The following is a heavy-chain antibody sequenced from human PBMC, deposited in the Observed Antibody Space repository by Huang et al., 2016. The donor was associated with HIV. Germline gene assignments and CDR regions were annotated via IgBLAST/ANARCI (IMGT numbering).Heavy chain of an antibody. D-gene: IGHD1-7*01. CDR3: ATKTAGMDI. Sequence: VESGGRLVQPGGSIRLSCVGSNFRLGAYWMSWVRQPPGKGLEWVANIRQDESEKYYVDSVKGRFNISRDNAKKVVFLEMNNVRVEDTATYFCATKTAGMDIWGQGTTVTVS. CDR1: NFRLGAYW. V-gene: IGHV3-7*03. CDR2: IRQDESEK. J-gene: IGHJ6*02.